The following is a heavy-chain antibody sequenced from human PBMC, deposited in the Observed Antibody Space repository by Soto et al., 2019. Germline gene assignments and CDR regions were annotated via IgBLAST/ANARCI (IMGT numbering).Heavy chain of an antibody. J-gene: IGHJ4*02. CDR3: ARESLAIAVAGTGVYYFDY. V-gene: IGHV3-33*01. D-gene: IGHD6-19*01. CDR2: IWYDGSNK. CDR1: GFTCNGYG. Sequence: GGALRLSCAASGFTCNGYGRHGVRQATGKGLEWVAVIWYDGSNKYYADSVKGRFTISRDNSKNTVYLQMNSLRTEDTAVYYCARESLAIAVAGTGVYYFDYWGQGTLVTVSS.